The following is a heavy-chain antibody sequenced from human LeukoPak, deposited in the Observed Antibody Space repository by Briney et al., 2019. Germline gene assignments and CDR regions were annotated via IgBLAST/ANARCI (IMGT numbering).Heavy chain of an antibody. CDR1: GGSFSGYY. Sequence: PSETLSLTCAVYGGSFSGYYWSWIRQPPGKGLEWIGEINHSGSTNYNPSLKSRVTISVDTSKNQFSLKLSSVTAADTAVYYCARGPVIPAAIGCWFDPWGQGTLVTVSS. V-gene: IGHV4-34*01. CDR2: INHSGST. D-gene: IGHD2-2*01. J-gene: IGHJ5*02. CDR3: ARGPVIPAAIGCWFDP.